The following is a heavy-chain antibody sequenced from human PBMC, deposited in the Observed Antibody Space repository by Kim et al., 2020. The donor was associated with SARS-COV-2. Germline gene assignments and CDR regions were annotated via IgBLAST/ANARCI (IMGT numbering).Heavy chain of an antibody. CDR3: ARYLLWFGDHKGGAFDI. D-gene: IGHD3-10*01. Sequence: SETLSLTCTVSGGSISSSSYYWGWIRQPPGKGLEWIGSIYYSGSTYYNPSLKSRVTISVDTSKNQFSLKLSSVTAADTAVYYCARYLLWFGDHKGGAFDIWGQGTMVTVSS. CDR1: GGSISSSSYY. J-gene: IGHJ3*02. V-gene: IGHV4-39*07. CDR2: IYYSGST.